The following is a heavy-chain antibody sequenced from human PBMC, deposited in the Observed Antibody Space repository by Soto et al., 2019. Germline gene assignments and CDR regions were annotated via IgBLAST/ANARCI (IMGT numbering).Heavy chain of an antibody. J-gene: IGHJ3*02. CDR1: GGSISSGGYY. V-gene: IGHV4-31*03. Sequence: SETLSLTCTVSGGSISSGGYYWSWIRQHPGKGLEWIGYIYYSGSTYYNPSLKSRVTISVDTSKNQFSLKLSSVTAADTAVYYWASTDVFYGSGRNAFDIWGQGKMVTVSS. CDR2: IYYSGST. CDR3: ASTDVFYGSGRNAFDI. D-gene: IGHD3-10*01.